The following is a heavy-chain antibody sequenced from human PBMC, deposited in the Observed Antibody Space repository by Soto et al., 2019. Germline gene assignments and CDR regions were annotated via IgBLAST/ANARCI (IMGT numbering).Heavy chain of an antibody. CDR1: GGTFSNYA. CDR2: IIPMFGTT. D-gene: IGHD2-15*01. V-gene: IGHV1-69*13. CDR3: ARLGYCSGRSCY. Sequence: ASVKVSCKASGGTFSNYAISWVRQAPGQGLEWMGQIIPMFGTTNYAQKLQGRVTITAYESTSTAYMELSSLRSEDTAMYYWARLGYCSGRSCYWGQGTLVTVSS. J-gene: IGHJ4*02.